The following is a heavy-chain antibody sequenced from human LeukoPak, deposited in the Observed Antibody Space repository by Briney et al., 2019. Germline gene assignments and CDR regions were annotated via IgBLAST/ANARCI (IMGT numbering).Heavy chain of an antibody. CDR2: IYYSVST. CDR1: GGSISSYY. CDR3: ARGVLPTSPMFDY. D-gene: IGHD4-11*01. V-gene: IGHV4-59*08. Sequence: SETLSLTCTVAGGSISSYYWSWIRQPPGKGLEWIGYIYYSVSTNYNPSLKSRVTISADTSKTQFSLKLSSVTAADTAVYYCARGVLPTSPMFDYWGQGTLVTVSS. J-gene: IGHJ4*02.